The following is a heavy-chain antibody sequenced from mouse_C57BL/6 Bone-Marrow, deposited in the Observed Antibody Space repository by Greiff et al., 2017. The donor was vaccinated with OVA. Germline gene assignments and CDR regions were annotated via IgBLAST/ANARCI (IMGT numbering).Heavy chain of an antibody. D-gene: IGHD1-1*01. V-gene: IGHV1-9*01. Sequence: VKLMESGAELLKPGASVKLSCKATGYTFTGYWIEWVKQRPGHGLEWIGEILPGSGSTNYNEKFKGKATFTADTSSNTAYMQLSSLTTEDSAIYYCARGAYYYGSSDYFDYWGQGTTLTVSS. J-gene: IGHJ2*01. CDR2: ILPGSGST. CDR3: ARGAYYYGSSDYFDY. CDR1: GYTFTGYW.